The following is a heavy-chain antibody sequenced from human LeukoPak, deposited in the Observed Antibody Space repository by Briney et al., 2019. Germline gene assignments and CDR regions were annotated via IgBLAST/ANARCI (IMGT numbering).Heavy chain of an antibody. CDR3: ARDVRYYDSSGYYGT. Sequence: GGSLRLSCAASGFTFSSYSMNWVRQAPGKGLEWVSSISSSSSYIYYADSVKGRFTISRDNAKNSLYLQMNSLRAEDTAVYYCARDVRYYDSSGYYGTWGQGTLVTVSS. CDR2: ISSSSSYI. J-gene: IGHJ5*02. D-gene: IGHD3-22*01. CDR1: GFTFSSYS. V-gene: IGHV3-21*01.